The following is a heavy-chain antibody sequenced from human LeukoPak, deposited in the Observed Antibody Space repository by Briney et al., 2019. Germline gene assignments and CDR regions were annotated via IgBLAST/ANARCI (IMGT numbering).Heavy chain of an antibody. D-gene: IGHD3-16*01. CDR3: ARSYASSGLDH. J-gene: IGHJ4*02. Sequence: SETLSLTSTVSGYSITSIYYWGWIRQPPGKGLEWIGSIHHSGDTAYNPSLKSRVTISVDTSKSQSSLKLSSVTAADTAVYYCARSYASSGLDHWGQGTLVTVSS. V-gene: IGHV4-38-2*02. CDR2: IHHSGDT. CDR1: GYSITSIYY.